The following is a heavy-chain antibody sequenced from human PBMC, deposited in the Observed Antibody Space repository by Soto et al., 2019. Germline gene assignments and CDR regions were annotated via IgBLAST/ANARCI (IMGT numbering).Heavy chain of an antibody. CDR3: ARYDYGDYVFDY. J-gene: IGHJ4*02. CDR1: GYTFTSYG. CDR2: ISAYNGNT. Sequence: ASVKISCKASGYTFTSYGISWVRQAPGQGLEWMGWISAYNGNTNYAQKLQGRVTMTTDTSTSTAYMELRSLRSDDTAVYYCARYDYGDYVFDYWGQGTLVTVSS. V-gene: IGHV1-18*01. D-gene: IGHD4-17*01.